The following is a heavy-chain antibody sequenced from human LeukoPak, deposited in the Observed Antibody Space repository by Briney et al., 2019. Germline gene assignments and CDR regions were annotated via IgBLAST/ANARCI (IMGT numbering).Heavy chain of an antibody. Sequence: NPSETLSLTCTVSGGSISIGGHYWRWIRQHPGKGLEWIGYIHYSGSTNYNPSLKSRVAISLDTSKNLFSLKLSSVTAADTAVYYCASAPYYYYLDVWGKGTTVTVSS. CDR2: IHYSGST. V-gene: IGHV4-31*03. CDR3: ASAPYYYYLDV. CDR1: GGSISIGGHY. J-gene: IGHJ6*03.